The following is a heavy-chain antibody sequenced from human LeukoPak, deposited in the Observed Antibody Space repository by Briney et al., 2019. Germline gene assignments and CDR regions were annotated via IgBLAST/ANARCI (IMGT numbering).Heavy chain of an antibody. D-gene: IGHD6-19*01. CDR1: GYSFTAYW. J-gene: IGHJ4*02. CDR3: VRHPQRSGWSHFNY. V-gene: IGHV5-51*01. CDR2: TYPGDSNT. Sequence: GESLKISCKVSGYSFTAYWIGWVRQMPGMGLEWVAITYPGDSNTVYSPSFQGQVTISADTSISTAYLQWNSLRASDTAMYFCVRHPQRSGWSHFNYWGQGTLVTVSP.